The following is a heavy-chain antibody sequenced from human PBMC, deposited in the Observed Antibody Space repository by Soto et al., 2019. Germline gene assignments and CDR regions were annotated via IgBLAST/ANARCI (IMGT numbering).Heavy chain of an antibody. V-gene: IGHV4-31*03. CDR2: IYNRGST. CDR3: ARVGGINWFDP. J-gene: IGHJ5*02. CDR1: GVSISGCGYS. D-gene: IGHD3-16*01. Sequence: QVQLRETGPGLVKPSQALSLTCTVAGVSISGCGYSWSWICRHPGKGLEWIGYIYNRGSTDYNPSLKSRVTISVDTSKNQFTLKLGSVTAADTAVYYCARVGGINWFDPWGQGTLVTVSS.